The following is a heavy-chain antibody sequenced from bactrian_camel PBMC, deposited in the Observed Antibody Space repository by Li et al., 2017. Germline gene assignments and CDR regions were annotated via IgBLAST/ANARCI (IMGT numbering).Heavy chain of an antibody. CDR3: AADDSFGGGSCRQRRFPANFTY. CDR2: ISDDGFV. CDR1: GYTYTRHC. Sequence: HVQLVESGGGSVQAGGSLTLSCEASGYTYTRHCMGWFRQAPGEEREGVAVISDDGFVGYADSVKGRFVISKDTAKATLSLQMNGLKPEDSAVYYCAADDSFGGGSCRQRRFPANFTYWGQGTQVTVS. J-gene: IGHJ4*01. V-gene: IGHV3S55*01. D-gene: IGHD6*01.